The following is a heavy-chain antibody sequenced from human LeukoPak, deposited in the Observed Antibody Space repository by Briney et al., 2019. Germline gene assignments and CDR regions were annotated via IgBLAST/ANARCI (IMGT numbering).Heavy chain of an antibody. Sequence: SVKVSCKASGGALSGYAVTWVRLAPGQGLEWMGGIILIFGSTNYAPKFEGRLTITADESTNTVYMELSSLRSEDTAVYFRARGFSGPNWGKRYYDHWGQGTLVTVSS. V-gene: IGHV1-69*13. J-gene: IGHJ4*02. CDR3: ARGFSGPNWGKRYYDH. D-gene: IGHD7-27*01. CDR2: IILIFGST. CDR1: GGALSGYA.